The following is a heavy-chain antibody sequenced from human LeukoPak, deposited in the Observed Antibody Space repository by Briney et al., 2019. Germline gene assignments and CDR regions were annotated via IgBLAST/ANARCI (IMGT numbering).Heavy chain of an antibody. CDR2: IYSDGRT. CDR3: ARDSTVTTRLDAFDI. CDR1: GFTVSSNF. Sequence: GGSLRLSCAASGFTVSSNFTSWVRQAPGNGLEWVSIIYSDGRTYYADSVKGRFTISRDNSKNTLSLQLNSLRAEDTAVYYCARDSTVTTRLDAFDIWGQGTMVTVSS. D-gene: IGHD4-17*01. J-gene: IGHJ3*02. V-gene: IGHV3-53*01.